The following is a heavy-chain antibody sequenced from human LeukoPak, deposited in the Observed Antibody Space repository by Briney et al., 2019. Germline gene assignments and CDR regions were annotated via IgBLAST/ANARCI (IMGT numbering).Heavy chain of an antibody. J-gene: IGHJ5*02. V-gene: IGHV1-69*13. CDR3: ASRIVATNWFDP. CDR2: IIPIFGTA. Sequence: SVKVSCKASGGTFSSYAISWARQAPGQGLEWMGGIIPIFGTANYAQKFQGRVTITADESTSTAYMELSSLRSEDTAVYYCASRIVATNWFDPWGQGTLVTVSS. D-gene: IGHD1-26*01. CDR1: GGTFSSYA.